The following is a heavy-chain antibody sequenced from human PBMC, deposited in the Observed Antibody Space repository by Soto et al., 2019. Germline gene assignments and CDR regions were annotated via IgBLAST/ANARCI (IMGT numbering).Heavy chain of an antibody. CDR3: ATGGGIAARPNNWLDP. V-gene: IGHV1-24*01. J-gene: IGHJ5*02. CDR1: GYTLTELS. CDR2: FDPEDGET. Sequence: ASVKVSCKVSGYTLTELSMHWVRQAPGKGLEWMGGFDPEDGETIYAQKFQGRVTMTEDTSTDTAYMELSSLRSEDTAVYYCATGGGIAARPNNWLDPWGQGTLVTVSS. D-gene: IGHD6-6*01.